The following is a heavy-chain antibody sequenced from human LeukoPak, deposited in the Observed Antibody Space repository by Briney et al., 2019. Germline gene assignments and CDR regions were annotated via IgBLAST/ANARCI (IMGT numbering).Heavy chain of an antibody. D-gene: IGHD2-2*01. CDR1: GGSISSSSYY. CDR3: ARRGYCSSTSCYDQGAFDI. V-gene: IGHV4-39*01. Sequence: SETLSLTCTVSGGSISSSSYYWGWIRQPPGKGLEWIGSIYYSGSTYYNPSLKSRVTISVDTSKNHFSLKLSSVTAADTAVYYCARRGYCSSTSCYDQGAFDIWGQETIVTVSS. CDR2: IYYSGST. J-gene: IGHJ3*02.